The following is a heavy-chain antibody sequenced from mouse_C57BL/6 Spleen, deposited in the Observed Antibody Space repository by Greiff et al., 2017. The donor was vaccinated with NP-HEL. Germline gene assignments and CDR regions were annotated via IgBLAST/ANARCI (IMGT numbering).Heavy chain of an antibody. CDR1: GYSFTSYY. D-gene: IGHD1-1*01. CDR2: IYPGSGNT. Sequence: QVQLQQSGPELVKPGASVKISCKASGYSFTSYYIHWVKQRPGQGLEWIGWIYPGSGNTKYNEKFKGKATLTADTSSSTAYMQLSSLTSEDSAVYYCARSTTVAGGMDYWGQGTSVTVSS. V-gene: IGHV1-66*01. J-gene: IGHJ4*01. CDR3: ARSTTVAGGMDY.